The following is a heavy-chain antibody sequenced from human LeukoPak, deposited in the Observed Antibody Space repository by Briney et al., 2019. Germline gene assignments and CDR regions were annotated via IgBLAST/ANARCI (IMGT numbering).Heavy chain of an antibody. J-gene: IGHJ5*02. Sequence: SVTLSLTCTVSGGSISSSSYYWGWIRQPPGKGLEWIGSIYYSGSTYYNPSLKSRGTISVDTSKKQFSLKLSSVTAADTAVYYCARHGQGYCSSTSCPPAGNWFDPWGRGTLVTVSS. CDR1: GGSISSSSYY. D-gene: IGHD2-2*01. V-gene: IGHV4-39*01. CDR3: ARHGQGYCSSTSCPPAGNWFDP. CDR2: IYYSGST.